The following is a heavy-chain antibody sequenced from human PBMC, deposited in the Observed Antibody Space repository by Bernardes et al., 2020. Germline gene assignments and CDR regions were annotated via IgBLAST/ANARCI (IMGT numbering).Heavy chain of an antibody. D-gene: IGHD3-3*01. CDR1: GFTFSSFG. CDR2: IWYAGSDK. J-gene: IGHJ6*02. V-gene: IGHV3-33*01. CDR3: ASVFGGANGGMDV. Sequence: GGSLFLSCAASGFTFSSFGMHWVRQAPGPGLEWVAVIWYAGSDKSYAASVKGRFTISRDNSKDTLYLQMNSLRVEDTAVYYCASVFGGANGGMDVWGQGTTVTVSS.